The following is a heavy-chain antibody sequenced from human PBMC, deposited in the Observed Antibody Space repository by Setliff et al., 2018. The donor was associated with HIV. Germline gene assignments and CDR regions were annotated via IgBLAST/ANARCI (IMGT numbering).Heavy chain of an antibody. J-gene: IGHJ4*02. V-gene: IGHV3-15*01. CDR1: GFTFNTYA. D-gene: IGHD3-9*01. CDR3: TIHTGLDR. Sequence: PGGSLRLSCAASGFTFNTYAMSWVRQAPGKGLEWVGRIKAKTDGGTTDYAAPVKGRFTISRDDSKNILFLQMNSLKTEDTAVYYCTIHTGLDRWGQGTLVTVSS. CDR2: IKAKTDGGTT.